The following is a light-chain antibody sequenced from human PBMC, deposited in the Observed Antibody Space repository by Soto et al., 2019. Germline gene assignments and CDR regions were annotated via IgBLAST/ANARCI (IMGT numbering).Light chain of an antibody. CDR1: SSDVGRYNY. J-gene: IGLJ2*01. Sequence: QSALTQPASVSGSPGQSITISCTGTSSDVGRYNYVSWYQQYPGKAPKLIIFEVSIRPSGVSNRFSGSKSGTRASLTISGLQIEDEADYYCSSYTSRTSVVFGGGTKLTVL. CDR2: EVS. CDR3: SSYTSRTSVV. V-gene: IGLV2-14*01.